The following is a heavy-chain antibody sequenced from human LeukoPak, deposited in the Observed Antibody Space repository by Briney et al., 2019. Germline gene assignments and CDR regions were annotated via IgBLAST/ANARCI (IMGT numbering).Heavy chain of an antibody. CDR1: GVSFSGYY. V-gene: IGHV4-34*01. J-gene: IGHJ4*02. D-gene: IGHD3-10*01. CDR2: INHSGST. Sequence: SETLSLTCAVYGVSFSGYYWSWIRQPPGKGLEWIGEINHSGSTYYNPSLKSRVAILVDTSKNQFSVKLSSVTAADTAVYYCTRGYGSGTYYDPIGFWGQGTLVTVSS. CDR3: TRGYGSGTYYDPIGF.